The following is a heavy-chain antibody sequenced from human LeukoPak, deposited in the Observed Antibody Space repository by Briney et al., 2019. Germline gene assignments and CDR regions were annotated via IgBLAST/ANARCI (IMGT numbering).Heavy chain of an antibody. V-gene: IGHV3-23*01. CDR2: ISGSGGST. Sequence: GGSLRLSCTASGFTFSSLAMTWVRQAPGKGLEWVSTISGSGGSTYYADSVKGRFSISRDNSKNTLYLQMNNLRAEDTAVYYCAKEGGDTWTNFYFHYWGQGTLVTVSS. CDR1: GFTFSSLA. CDR3: AKEGGDTWTNFYFHY. D-gene: IGHD1-20*01. J-gene: IGHJ4*02.